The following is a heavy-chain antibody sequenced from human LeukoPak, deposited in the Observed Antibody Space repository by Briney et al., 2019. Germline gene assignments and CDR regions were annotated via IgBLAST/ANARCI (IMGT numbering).Heavy chain of an antibody. CDR2: IKQDASEK. V-gene: IGHV3-7*05. J-gene: IGHJ5*02. CDR1: GFTFSNYW. CDR3: ARASDPWLQLT. D-gene: IGHD5-24*01. Sequence: GGPLRLSCAASGFTFSNYWMIWVRQAPGKGLEWVGNIKQDASEKRYADSVRGRFSISRDNAQTSLYLQMNSLRAEDTAVYYCARASDPWLQLTWGQGTLVTVSS.